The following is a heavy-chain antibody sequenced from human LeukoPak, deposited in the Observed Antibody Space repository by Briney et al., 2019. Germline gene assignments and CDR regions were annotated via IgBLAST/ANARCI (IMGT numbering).Heavy chain of an antibody. CDR1: GFTFSSYS. Sequence: GSLRLSCAASGFTFSSYSMNWVRQAPGKGLEWVAVISYDGSNKYYADSVKGRFTISRDNSKNTLYLQMNSLRAEDTAVYYCARDLLVSSSTYFDYWGQGTLVTVSS. V-gene: IGHV3-30*03. D-gene: IGHD2-2*01. CDR3: ARDLLVSSSTYFDY. J-gene: IGHJ4*02. CDR2: ISYDGSNK.